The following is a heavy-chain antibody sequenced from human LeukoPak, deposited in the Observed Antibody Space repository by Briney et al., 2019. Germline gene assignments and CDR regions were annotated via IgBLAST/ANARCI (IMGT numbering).Heavy chain of an antibody. V-gene: IGHV1-46*01. CDR1: GYTFTSYY. J-gene: IGHJ4*02. CDR3: ARGGARNYIAARPLGY. Sequence: ASVKVSCKASGYTFTSYYMHWVRQAPGQGLEWMGLINPSGGSTSYAQKFQGRVTITRNTSISTAYMELSSLRSEDTAVYYCARGGARNYIAARPLGYWGQGTLVTVSS. D-gene: IGHD6-6*01. CDR2: INPSGGST.